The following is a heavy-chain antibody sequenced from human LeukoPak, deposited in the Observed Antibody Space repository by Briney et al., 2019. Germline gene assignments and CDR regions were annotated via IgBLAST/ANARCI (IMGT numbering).Heavy chain of an antibody. CDR2: INPNSGGT. Sequence: ASVKLSCNASGYTFTGYYMHWVRQAPGQGLGLMGWINPNSGGTNNAQKFQGRVTMTRDTSISTAYMELSRLRSDDTAVYYCAASEGSGWYGVDYWGQGTLVTVSS. D-gene: IGHD6-19*01. CDR3: AASEGSGWYGVDY. CDR1: GYTFTGYY. V-gene: IGHV1-2*02. J-gene: IGHJ4*02.